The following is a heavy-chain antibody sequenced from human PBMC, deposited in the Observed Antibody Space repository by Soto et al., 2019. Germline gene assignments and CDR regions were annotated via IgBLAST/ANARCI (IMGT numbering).Heavy chain of an antibody. J-gene: IGHJ4*02. D-gene: IGHD2-21*02. CDR2: ISSSGSTI. V-gene: IGHV3-48*03. Sequence: QAGGSLRLSCAASGFTFSSYEMNWVRQAPGKGLEWVSYISSSGSTIYYADSVKGRFTISRDNAKNSLYLQMNSLRAEDTAVYYCARGPYCGGDCYSRADPPRAQANFVYWGQGTLVTVSS. CDR3: ARGPYCGGDCYSRADPPRAQANFVY. CDR1: GFTFSSYE.